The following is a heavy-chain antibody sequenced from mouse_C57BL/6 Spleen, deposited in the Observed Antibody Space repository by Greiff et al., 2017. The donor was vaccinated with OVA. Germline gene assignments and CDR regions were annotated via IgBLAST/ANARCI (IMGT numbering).Heavy chain of an antibody. V-gene: IGHV1-76*01. J-gene: IGHJ4*01. CDR2: IYPGSGNT. D-gene: IGHD2-5*01. Sequence: VQLQQSGAELVRPGASVKLSCKASGYTFTDYYINWVKQRPGQGLEWIARIYPGSGNTYYNEKFKGKATLTAEKSSSTAYMQLSSLTSEDSAVYFCARDSNYPYAMDYWGQGTSVTVSS. CDR1: GYTFTDYY. CDR3: ARDSNYPYAMDY.